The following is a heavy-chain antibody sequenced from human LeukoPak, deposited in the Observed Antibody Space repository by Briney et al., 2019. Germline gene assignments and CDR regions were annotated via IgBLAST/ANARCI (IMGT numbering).Heavy chain of an antibody. J-gene: IGHJ4*02. V-gene: IGHV1-46*01. Sequence: GASVKVSCKASGNTLTNDYMHWVRQAPGQGLEWVGIINPSGERTTYAQKFQGRVTMTRDTFTGTVYMELISLRSEDTAVYYCASHYSGNQEFDYWGLGTLVTVSS. CDR1: GNTLTNDY. D-gene: IGHD1-26*01. CDR2: INPSGERT. CDR3: ASHYSGNQEFDY.